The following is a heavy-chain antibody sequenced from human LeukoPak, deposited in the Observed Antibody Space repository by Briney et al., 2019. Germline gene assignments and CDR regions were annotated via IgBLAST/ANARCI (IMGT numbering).Heavy chain of an antibody. J-gene: IGHJ4*02. CDR2: ISSSGSTI. CDR3: ARGTATLAPLNY. V-gene: IGHV3-11*01. Sequence: GGSLRLSCAASGFTFSDYYMSWIRQAPGKELEWVSYISSSGSTIYYADSVKGRFTISRDNAKNSLYLQMNSLRAKDTAVYYCARGTATLAPLNYWGQGTLVTVSS. CDR1: GFTFSDYY. D-gene: IGHD2-15*01.